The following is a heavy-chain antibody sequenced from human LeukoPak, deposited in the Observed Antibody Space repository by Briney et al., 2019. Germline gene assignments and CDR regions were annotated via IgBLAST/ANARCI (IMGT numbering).Heavy chain of an antibody. CDR3: AKDGGFGDLRGCYFDY. CDR2: ISWNSGSI. CDR1: GFTFDDYA. J-gene: IGHJ4*02. D-gene: IGHD3-10*01. V-gene: IGHV3-9*01. Sequence: GGSLRLSCAASGFTFDDYAMHWVRQAPGKGLEWVSGISWNSGSIGYADSVKGRFTISRDNAKNSLYLQMNSLRAEDTALYYCAKDGGFGDLRGCYFDYWGQGTLVTVSS.